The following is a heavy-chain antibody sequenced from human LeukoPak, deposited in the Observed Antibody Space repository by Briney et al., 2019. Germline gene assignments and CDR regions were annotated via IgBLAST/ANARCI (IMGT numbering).Heavy chain of an antibody. CDR3: ARKGSSWYPFDY. CDR2: INPNSGGT. Sequence: ASVKVSCKASGYTFTGYYMHWVRQAPGQGLEWMGWINPNSGGTNYAQKFQGRVTMTRDTSISTAYMELSRLRSEDTAVYYCARKGSSWYPFDYWGQGTLVTVSS. J-gene: IGHJ4*02. CDR1: GYTFTGYY. V-gene: IGHV1-2*02. D-gene: IGHD6-13*01.